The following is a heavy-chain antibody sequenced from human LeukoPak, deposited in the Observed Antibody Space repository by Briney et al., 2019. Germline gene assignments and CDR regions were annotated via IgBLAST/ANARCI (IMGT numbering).Heavy chain of an antibody. CDR2: VYYSRSP. J-gene: IGHJ4*02. D-gene: IGHD6-25*01. Sequence: SETLSPTCTVSGDSISRSTYYWAWIRRPPGKGLEWIGSVYYSRSPYFNPSLESRATISVDTSKNHFSLKMSSVTAADTAVYYCARSSGTGTFSYWGQGTLVTVSS. CDR3: ARSSGTGTFSY. CDR1: GDSISRSTYY. V-gene: IGHV4-39*02.